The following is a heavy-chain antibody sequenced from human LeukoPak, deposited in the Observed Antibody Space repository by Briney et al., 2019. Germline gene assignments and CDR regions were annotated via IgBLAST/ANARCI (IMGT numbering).Heavy chain of an antibody. D-gene: IGHD3-10*01. V-gene: IGHV3-30-3*01. J-gene: IGHJ4*02. Sequence: GGSLRLSCAASGFTFSSYAMHWVRQAPGKGLEWVAVISYDGSNKYYADSVKGRFTISRDNSKNTLYLQMNSLRAEDTAVYYCARDHSMVRGVIDYWGQGTLVTVSS. CDR3: ARDHSMVRGVIDY. CDR1: GFTFSSYA. CDR2: ISYDGSNK.